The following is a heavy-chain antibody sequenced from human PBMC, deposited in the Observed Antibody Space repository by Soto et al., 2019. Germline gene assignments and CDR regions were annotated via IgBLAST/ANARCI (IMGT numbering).Heavy chain of an antibody. Sequence: EVKLLESGGGLVQPGGSLRLSCAASGFTFSSYSMSWVRQAPGKGLEWVSHITASGGTTYYADSVKGRFTISRDSSRITRYLKMTSLGAEDTALYYFAKFVQVNWTYAAFHIWAKGQWSPSLQ. D-gene: IGHD1-7*01. CDR1: GFTFSSYS. J-gene: IGHJ3*02. CDR2: ITASGGTT. CDR3: AKFVQVNWTYAAFHI. V-gene: IGHV3-23*01.